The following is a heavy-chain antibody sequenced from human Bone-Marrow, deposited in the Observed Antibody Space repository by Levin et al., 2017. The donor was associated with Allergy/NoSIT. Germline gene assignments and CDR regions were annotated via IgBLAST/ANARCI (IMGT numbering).Heavy chain of an antibody. Sequence: GGSLRLSCAASGFTFSTSAMSWVRQAPGKGLEWFSAITATGGGTYHADSVKGRFTISRDTSKNTLYVQMSSLTAEDTAVYYCAKVEDSSGWTGAYFGFWGQGTLVTVS. V-gene: IGHV3-23*01. CDR3: AKVEDSSGWTGAYFGF. CDR1: GFTFSTSA. CDR2: ITATGGGT. J-gene: IGHJ4*02. D-gene: IGHD6-19*01.